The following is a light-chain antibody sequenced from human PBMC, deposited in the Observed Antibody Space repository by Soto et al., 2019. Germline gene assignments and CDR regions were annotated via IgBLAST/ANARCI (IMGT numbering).Light chain of an antibody. V-gene: IGKV3-20*01. Sequence: EIVLTQSPGTLSLSPGDRVTLSCRASQSVSSRDLAWYQQKPGQAPRLLIYGASTRATGIPDRFSGSGSGTDFTLTISRLEPEDFAVYYCQQYGGSPLYTFGQGTKLEIK. CDR2: GAS. CDR3: QQYGGSPLYT. J-gene: IGKJ2*01. CDR1: QSVSSRD.